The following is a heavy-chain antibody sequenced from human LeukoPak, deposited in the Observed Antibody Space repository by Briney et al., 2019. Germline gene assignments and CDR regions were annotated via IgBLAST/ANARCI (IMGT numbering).Heavy chain of an antibody. Sequence: SETLSLTCAVYGVSFSGYYWSWIRQPPGKGLEWIGEINHSGSTNYNPSLKSRVTISVDTSKNQFSLKLSSVTAADTAVYYCARASNLYCSSTSCPYYYYGMDVWGKGTTVTVSS. V-gene: IGHV4-34*01. D-gene: IGHD2-2*01. CDR2: INHSGST. J-gene: IGHJ6*04. CDR1: GVSFSGYY. CDR3: ARASNLYCSSTSCPYYYYGMDV.